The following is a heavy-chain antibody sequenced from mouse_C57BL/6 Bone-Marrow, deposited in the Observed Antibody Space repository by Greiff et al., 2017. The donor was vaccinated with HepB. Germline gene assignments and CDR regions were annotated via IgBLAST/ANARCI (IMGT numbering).Heavy chain of an antibody. Sequence: QVQLQQSGPELVKPGASVKISCKASGYAFSSSWMNWVKQRPGKGLEWIGRIYPGDGDTNYNGKFKGKATLTADKSSSTANMQLSSLTSEASAVYFCARGALTTVVAADAMDYWGQGTSVTVSS. CDR3: ARGALTTVVAADAMDY. CDR1: GYAFSSSW. CDR2: IYPGDGDT. D-gene: IGHD1-1*01. J-gene: IGHJ4*01. V-gene: IGHV1-82*01.